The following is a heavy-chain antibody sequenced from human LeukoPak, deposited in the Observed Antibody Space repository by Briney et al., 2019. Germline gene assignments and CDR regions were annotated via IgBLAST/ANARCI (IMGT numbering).Heavy chain of an antibody. J-gene: IGHJ4*02. CDR1: GFTFSSYA. CDR2: ISYDGSNK. CDR3: ARGDSGWPEGPLGY. Sequence: GGSLRLSCAASGFTFSSYAMHWVRQAPGKGLEWVAVISYDGSNKYYADSVKGRFTISRDNSKNTLYLQMNSLRAEDTAVYYCARGDSGWPEGPLGYWGQGTLVTVSS. D-gene: IGHD6-19*01. V-gene: IGHV3-30-3*01.